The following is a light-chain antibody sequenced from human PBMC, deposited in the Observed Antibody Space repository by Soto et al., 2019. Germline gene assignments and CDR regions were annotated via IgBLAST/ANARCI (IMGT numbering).Light chain of an antibody. Sequence: DIQMTQSPSTLSASVGDRVTITCRASQNIRSWLAWYQQKPGKAPELLIYSASGLQSGVPSRFSGSGSGTEFNTTISSRQPDDFATYYCQEYNGNSGLTFGGGTKVEIK. J-gene: IGKJ4*01. CDR1: QNIRSW. V-gene: IGKV1-5*03. CDR2: SAS. CDR3: QEYNGNSGLT.